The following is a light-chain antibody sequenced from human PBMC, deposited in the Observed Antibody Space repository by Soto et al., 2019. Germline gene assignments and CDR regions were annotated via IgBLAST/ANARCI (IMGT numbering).Light chain of an antibody. Sequence: DIQMTQSPSTLSASVGDRVTITCRARQTIVGWLAWYQQKPGKAPKLLIYDASNLESGVPSRFSGSGSGTEFTLTISSLQPDDFANYYCQQYHSFYSFGQGTKVDIK. CDR2: DAS. CDR1: QTIVGW. CDR3: QQYHSFYS. J-gene: IGKJ2*03. V-gene: IGKV1-5*01.